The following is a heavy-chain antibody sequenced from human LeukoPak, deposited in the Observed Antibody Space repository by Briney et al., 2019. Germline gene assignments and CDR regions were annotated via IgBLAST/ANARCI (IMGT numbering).Heavy chain of an antibody. V-gene: IGHV3-11*01. CDR3: ARDNYSYRLDL. D-gene: IGHD2-21*01. CDR1: GFTFSDYY. J-gene: IGHJ5*02. CDR2: ISSGGRTI. Sequence: GGSLRLSCAASGFTFSDYYMSWIRQAPGKGLEWVSYISSGGRTIYYADSVKGRFTMSRDNAKNSLYLHMNSLRAEDTAIYYCARDNYSYRLDLWGQGTLVTVSS.